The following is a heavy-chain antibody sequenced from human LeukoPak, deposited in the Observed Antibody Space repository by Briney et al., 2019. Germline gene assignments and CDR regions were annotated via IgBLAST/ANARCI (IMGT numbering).Heavy chain of an antibody. CDR1: GYSISSGYY. J-gene: IGHJ4*02. V-gene: IGHV4-38-2*02. CDR3: ARAQSNQMATKI. Sequence: PSETLSLTCTVSGYSISSGYYWGWIRQPPGKGLEWIGSIYYSGSTYYNPSLKSRVTISVDTSKNQFSLKLSSVTAADTAVYYCARAQSNQMATKIWGQGTLVTVSS. CDR2: IYYSGST. D-gene: IGHD5-24*01.